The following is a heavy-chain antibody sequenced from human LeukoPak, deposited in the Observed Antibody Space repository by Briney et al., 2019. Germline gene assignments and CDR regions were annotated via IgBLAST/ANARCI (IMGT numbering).Heavy chain of an antibody. Sequence: GGSLRLSCAASGFTFSSYAMSWVRQAPGKGLGWVSGIGGNGGSTSYADSVKGRFTISRDNSKNTLYLQMNSLRAEDTAVYYCARYLGYSYGIDYWGQGTLVTVSS. CDR1: GFTFSSYA. CDR2: IGGNGGST. D-gene: IGHD5-18*01. CDR3: ARYLGYSYGIDY. J-gene: IGHJ4*02. V-gene: IGHV3-23*01.